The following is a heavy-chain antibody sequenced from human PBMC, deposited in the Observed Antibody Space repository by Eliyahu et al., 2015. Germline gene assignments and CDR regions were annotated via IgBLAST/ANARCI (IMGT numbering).Heavy chain of an antibody. J-gene: IGHJ4*02. D-gene: IGHD3-9*01. Sequence: QVQLVQSGAEVKKPGASVMLSCTASGYTXTNYGLSWVRQAPGXGLEWMGWISVYNHNTKYEEKFQGRXTMTTDTSTSTGYMELGSLRSDDTAVYYCARDGHLTVTGNFDYWGQGTLVTVSS. CDR1: GYTXTNYG. CDR3: ARDGHLTVTGNFDY. CDR2: ISVYNHNT. V-gene: IGHV1-18*01.